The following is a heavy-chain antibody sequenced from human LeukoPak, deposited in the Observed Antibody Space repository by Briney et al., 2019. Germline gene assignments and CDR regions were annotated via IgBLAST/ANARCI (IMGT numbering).Heavy chain of an antibody. CDR1: GGSISSGGYY. J-gene: IGHJ6*02. D-gene: IGHD6-13*01. Sequence: PSETLSLTCTVSGGSISSGGYYWSWIRQPPGKGLEWIGYIYHSGSTYYNPSLKSRVTISVDRSKNQFSLKLSSVTAADTAVYYCARLHLQQLPQRARYYYYGMDVWGQGTTVTVSS. CDR3: ARLHLQQLPQRARYYYYGMDV. CDR2: IYHSGST. V-gene: IGHV4-30-2*01.